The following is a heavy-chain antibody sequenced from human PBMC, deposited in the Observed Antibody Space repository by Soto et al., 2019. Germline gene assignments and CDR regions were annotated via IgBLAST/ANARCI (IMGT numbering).Heavy chain of an antibody. J-gene: IGHJ4*02. V-gene: IGHV3-23*01. Sequence: GSLRLSCAASGFTFSIYAMTWVRQAPGKGLEWVSGLSSSGGTTHYADSVKGQFTISRDNSKNTLFLQMNSLRAEDTAVYYCAKLPRGSSPENDYWGQGTLVTVSS. D-gene: IGHD6-6*01. CDR1: GFTFSIYA. CDR2: LSSSGGTT. CDR3: AKLPRGSSPENDY.